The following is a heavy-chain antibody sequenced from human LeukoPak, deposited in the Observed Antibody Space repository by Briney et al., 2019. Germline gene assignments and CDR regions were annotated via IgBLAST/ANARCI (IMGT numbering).Heavy chain of an antibody. CDR2: INSDGSTI. Sequence: GGSLRLSCAASGFTFSSYWVHWVRQAPVKGLEWVARINSDGSTINHADSVRGRFTISRDNAENTLYLQMSSLRAEDTAIYFCARAAYYRFDYWGQGTLVTVSS. J-gene: IGHJ4*02. CDR1: GFTFSSYW. D-gene: IGHD1-26*01. V-gene: IGHV3-74*01. CDR3: ARAAYYRFDY.